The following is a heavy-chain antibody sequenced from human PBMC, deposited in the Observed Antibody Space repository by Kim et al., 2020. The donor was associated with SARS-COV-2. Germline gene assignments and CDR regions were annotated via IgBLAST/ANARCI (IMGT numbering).Heavy chain of an antibody. J-gene: IGHJ4*01. CDR2: VSGDGFKR. Sequence: GGSLRLSCEASGMPFRNYAISWIRQAPGKGLEWVSTVSGDGFKRHYADAVKGRFITSRDNSKNTVFLYMSSLQTEDAAMYYCGRDGGFGSSWVYWYFDF. D-gene: IGHD3-3*01. V-gene: IGHV3-23*01. CDR1: GMPFRNYA. CDR3: GRDGGFGSSWVYWYFDF.